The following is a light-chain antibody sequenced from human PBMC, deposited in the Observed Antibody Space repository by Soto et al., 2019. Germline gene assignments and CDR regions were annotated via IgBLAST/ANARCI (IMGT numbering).Light chain of an antibody. V-gene: IGLV1-40*01. CDR2: GNN. CDR3: QSYDGSLATSI. J-gene: IGLJ2*01. Sequence: QSVLTQPPSVSGTPGQRVSISCTGTSSNLGAGYDVHLYQQLPGAAPRLLIFGNNVRPTGVPDRFSGSKSGTSASLAITGLQAEDEAIYHCQSYDGSLATSIFGAGTKLTVL. CDR1: SSNLGAGYD.